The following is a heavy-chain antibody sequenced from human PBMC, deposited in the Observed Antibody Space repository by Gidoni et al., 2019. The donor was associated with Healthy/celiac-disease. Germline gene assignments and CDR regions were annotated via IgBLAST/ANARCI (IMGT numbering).Heavy chain of an antibody. Sequence: QVQLVESGGGVVQPGRSLSLSCAASGFTFSSYAMHWVRQAPGKGLEWVAVISYDGSNKYYADSVKGRFTISRDNSKNTLYLQMNSLRAEDTAVYYCAISLGIAAAGTAFDIWGQGTMVTVSS. V-gene: IGHV3-30-3*01. J-gene: IGHJ3*02. CDR1: GFTFSSYA. CDR2: ISYDGSNK. D-gene: IGHD6-13*01. CDR3: AISLGIAAAGTAFDI.